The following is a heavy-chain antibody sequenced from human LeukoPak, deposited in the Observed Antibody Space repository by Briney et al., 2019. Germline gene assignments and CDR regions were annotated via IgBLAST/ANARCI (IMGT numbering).Heavy chain of an antibody. CDR2: TYYRSKWYN. J-gene: IGHJ3*02. D-gene: IGHD5-24*01. Sequence: SQTLSLTCAISGDSVSSNSAAWNWIRQSPSTGLEWLGRTYYRSKWYNDYAGSVKSRITINPDTSKNQFSLQVNSVTPEDTAVYYCARGGQGDGYSADEAFDIWGQGTMVTVSS. V-gene: IGHV6-1*01. CDR1: GDSVSSNSAA. CDR3: ARGGQGDGYSADEAFDI.